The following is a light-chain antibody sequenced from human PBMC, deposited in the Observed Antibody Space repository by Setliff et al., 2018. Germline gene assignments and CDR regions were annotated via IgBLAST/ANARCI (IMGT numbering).Light chain of an antibody. J-gene: IGLJ1*01. CDR3: CSYAGVGTFYV. V-gene: IGLV2-23*02. CDR2: EVT. Sequence: QSVLTQPASVSGSPGQSITISCTGSSSDVGNYKDVSWYQQHPGKAPKLIIYEVTKRPSGVSNRFSGSKSGNTASLTIFGLQAEDEADYYCCSYAGVGTFYVFGTGTKVTVL. CDR1: SSDVGNYKD.